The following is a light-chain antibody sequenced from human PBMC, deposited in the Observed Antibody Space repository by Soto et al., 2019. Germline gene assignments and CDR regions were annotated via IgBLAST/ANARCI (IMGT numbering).Light chain of an antibody. J-gene: IGLJ2*01. V-gene: IGLV1-40*01. CDR1: SSNIGAGYD. CDR3: QSYDSSLSGHVV. CDR2: GNS. Sequence: QSVLTQPPSVSGAPAQRVTISCTGSSSNIGAGYDVHWYQQLPGTAPKLLIYGNSNRPSGVPDRFSGSKSGTSASLAITGLQAEDEADYYCQSYDSSLSGHVVFGGGTKLTVL.